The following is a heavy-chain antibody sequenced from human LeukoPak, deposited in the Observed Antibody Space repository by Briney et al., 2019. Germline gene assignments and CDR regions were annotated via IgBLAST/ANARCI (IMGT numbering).Heavy chain of an antibody. CDR3: ARVRGATSGAGYYDY. CDR2: VIPSVGVA. J-gene: IGHJ4*02. Sequence: SMKVSCKTSGGSFTTYDITWLRQAPGQGLEWMGRVIPSVGVAECAQKFQGRVTITADTSTTTAHMELSSLTPEDTAVYFCARVRGATSGAGYYDYWGQGTLLTVSS. CDR1: GGSFTTYD. D-gene: IGHD2-15*01. V-gene: IGHV1-69*04.